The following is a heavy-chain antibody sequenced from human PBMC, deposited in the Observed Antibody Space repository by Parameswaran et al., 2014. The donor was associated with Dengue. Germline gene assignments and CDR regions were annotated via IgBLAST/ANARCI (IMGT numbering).Heavy chain of an antibody. D-gene: IGHD2-2*01. CDR3: ASICSSSSCTEYYYYGMDV. Sequence: WIRQPPGKGLEWIGEINHSGTTNYNPSLKSRVTILVDASKNQFSLKLSSVTAADTAVYYCASICSSSSCTEYYYYGMDVWGQGTTVTVSS. V-gene: IGHV4-34*01. J-gene: IGHJ6*02. CDR2: INHSGTT.